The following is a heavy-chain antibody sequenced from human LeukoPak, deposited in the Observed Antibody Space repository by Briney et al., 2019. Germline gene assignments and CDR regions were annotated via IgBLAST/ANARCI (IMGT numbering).Heavy chain of an antibody. CDR3: AKATTAIVVDNFFDY. V-gene: IGHV3-23*01. D-gene: IGHD3-22*01. Sequence: GGSLRFSCAASGFTFTSYAMSWVRQAPGKGLEWVSAISGNGGATYYADSVKGRFTISRDNSKNTPHLQMNSLRAEDTALYYCAKATTAIVVDNFFDYWGQGTLVSVSS. CDR1: GFTFTSYA. J-gene: IGHJ4*02. CDR2: ISGNGGAT.